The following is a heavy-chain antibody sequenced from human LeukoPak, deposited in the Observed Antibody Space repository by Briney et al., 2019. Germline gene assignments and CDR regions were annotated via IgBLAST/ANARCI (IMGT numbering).Heavy chain of an antibody. CDR2: IIPIFGTA. CDR3: ASSPWRDSSRKGENYFDY. D-gene: IGHD3-22*01. Sequence: SVKVSCKASGGTFSSYAISWVRQAPGQGLEWMGGIIPIFGTANYAQKFQGRVTITADESTSTAYMELSSLRSEDTAVYYCASSPWRDSSRKGENYFDYWGQGTLVTVSS. CDR1: GGTFSSYA. J-gene: IGHJ4*02. V-gene: IGHV1-69*13.